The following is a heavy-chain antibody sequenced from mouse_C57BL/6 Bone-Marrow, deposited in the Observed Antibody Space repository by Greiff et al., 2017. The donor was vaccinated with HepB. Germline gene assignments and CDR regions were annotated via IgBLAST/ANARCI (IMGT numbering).Heavy chain of an antibody. CDR1: GFTFSDYY. D-gene: IGHD2-4*01. J-gene: IGHJ4*01. CDR3: ERHDYDFYYYAMDY. CDR2: ISNGGGST. V-gene: IGHV5-12*01. Sequence: EVMLVESGGGLVQPGGSLKLSCAASGFTFSDYYMYWVRQTPEKRLEWVAYISNGGGSTYYPDTVKGRFTISRDNAKNTLYLQMSRLKSEDTAMYYCERHDYDFYYYAMDYWGQGTSVTVSS.